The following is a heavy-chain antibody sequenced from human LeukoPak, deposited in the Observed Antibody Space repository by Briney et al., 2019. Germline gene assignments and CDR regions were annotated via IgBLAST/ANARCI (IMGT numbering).Heavy chain of an antibody. CDR2: IIPIFGTA. CDR3: ARPHPSDSSGYYPYYGMDV. V-gene: IGHV1-69*13. CDR1: GGTFSSYA. J-gene: IGHJ6*02. D-gene: IGHD3-22*01. Sequence: SVKVSCKASGGTFSSYAISWVRQAPGQGPEWMGGIIPIFGTANYAQKFQGRVTITADESTSTAHMELSSLRSEDTAVYYCARPHPSDSSGYYPYYGMDVWGQGTTVTVSS.